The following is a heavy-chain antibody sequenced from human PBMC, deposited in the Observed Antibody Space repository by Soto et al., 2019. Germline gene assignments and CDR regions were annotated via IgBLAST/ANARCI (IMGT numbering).Heavy chain of an antibody. CDR1: GFTFSDYY. D-gene: IGHD3-22*01. Sequence: GGSLRLSSAASGFTFSDYYMSWIRQAPGKGLEWVSYISSSGSIIYYADSVKGRFTISRDNAKNSLYLQLNSLRAEDTAVYYCARDLGYYASDGYFDYWGQVTVVTVSS. CDR3: ARDLGYYASDGYFDY. J-gene: IGHJ4*02. V-gene: IGHV3-11*01. CDR2: ISSSGSII.